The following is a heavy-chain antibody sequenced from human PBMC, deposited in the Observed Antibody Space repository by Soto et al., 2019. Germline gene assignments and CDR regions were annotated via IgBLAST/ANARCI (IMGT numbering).Heavy chain of an antibody. CDR2: ISDYNGNT. CDR1: GYTFSSYG. CDR3: AREGYYSGAWTYSPPRFYGMDV. D-gene: IGHD2-21*01. Sequence: QAQLVQSGVEVKKAGASVKVSCKASGYTFSSYGISWARQAPGQGLEWMGWISDYNGNTQYAQQFQGRVFMTTDTASRTSFMELRGLISDDTAVYLCAREGYYSGAWTYSPPRFYGMDVWGQGTTVTVSS. V-gene: IGHV1-18*01. J-gene: IGHJ6*02.